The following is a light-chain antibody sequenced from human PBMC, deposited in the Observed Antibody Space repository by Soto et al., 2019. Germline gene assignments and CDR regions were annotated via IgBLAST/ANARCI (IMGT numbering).Light chain of an antibody. CDR2: AAS. J-gene: IGKJ4*01. CDR3: QQANSFPLT. V-gene: IGKV1-12*01. CDR1: QGINKW. Sequence: DIQITQSPSSLSAAVGDRVTITCRASQGINKWLAWYQQKPGKAPQLLISAASTLRSGVPSRFSGSGSGTDFILTISNLQPEDFATYFCQQANSFPLTFGGGTKVDIK.